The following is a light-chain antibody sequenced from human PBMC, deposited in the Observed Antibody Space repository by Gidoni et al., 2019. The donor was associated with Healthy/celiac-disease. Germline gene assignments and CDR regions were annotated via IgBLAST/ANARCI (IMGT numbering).Light chain of an antibody. V-gene: IGLV2-14*01. CDR3: SSYTSSSTPYVV. Sequence: QSALTQPASVSGSPGQSITISCTGTSSDVGGYNYVSWYQQHPGKAPKLMIYEVEKGSKSGNTASLTISGLQAEDEADYYCSSYTSSSTPYVVFGGGTKLTVL. CDR1: SSDVGGYNY. CDR2: EVE. J-gene: IGLJ2*01.